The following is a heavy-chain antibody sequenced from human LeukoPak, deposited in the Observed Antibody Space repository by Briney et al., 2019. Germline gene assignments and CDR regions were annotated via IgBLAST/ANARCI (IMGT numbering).Heavy chain of an antibody. CDR1: GGSISSSSYY. CDR3: ARHWNRGSRDY. D-gene: IGHD1-26*01. J-gene: IGHJ4*02. CDR2: IYYSGNT. Sequence: KPSATLSLTCTVSGGSISSSSYYWGWIREPPGKGLEWIGSIYYSGNTYYNPSRKSPVTISVDTSKNQFSLKLSSVTAADTAVYYCARHWNRGSRDYWGQGTLVTVSS. V-gene: IGHV4-39*01.